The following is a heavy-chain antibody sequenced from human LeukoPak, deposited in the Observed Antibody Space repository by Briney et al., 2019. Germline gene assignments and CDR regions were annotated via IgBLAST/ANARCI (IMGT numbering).Heavy chain of an antibody. CDR3: ARDRLSLGAFDI. CDR2: VYSSGSI. CDR1: GGSINTVSYY. V-gene: IGHV4-39*07. Sequence: SETLSLTCTVSGGSINTVSYYWVWIRQAPVKGLEWIGSVYSSGSIYSNPSLRSRVTISLDTSKNQFSLSLTSVTVADTALYYCARDRLSLGAFDIWGQGTTVTVSS. J-gene: IGHJ3*02. D-gene: IGHD7-27*01.